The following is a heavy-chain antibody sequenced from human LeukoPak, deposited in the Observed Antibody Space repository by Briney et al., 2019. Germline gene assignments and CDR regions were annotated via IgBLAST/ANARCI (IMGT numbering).Heavy chain of an antibody. J-gene: IGHJ5*02. CDR2: IYYSGST. D-gene: IGHD1-14*01. V-gene: IGHV4-39*07. CDR1: GGSISSSSYY. CDR3: ARGTPTRKVQGWFDP. Sequence: SETLSLTCTVSGGSISSSSYYWGWIRQPPGKGLEWIGSIYYSGSTYYNPSLKSRVTISVDTSKNQFSLKLSSVTAADTAVYYCARGTPTRKVQGWFDPWGQGTLVTVSS.